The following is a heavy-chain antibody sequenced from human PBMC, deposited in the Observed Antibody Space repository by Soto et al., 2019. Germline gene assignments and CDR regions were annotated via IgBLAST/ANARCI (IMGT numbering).Heavy chain of an antibody. Sequence: QVQLVQAGGEVKRPGSSVRVSCKASADTFSGYAISWVRQAPGQGLDWMGGIIPFFNTPNYAQKFQGRVTITADESTSTAYMDLSSLRSEDTAMYYCAAESAYGGNPLAFLYWGQGTLVTVSS. CDR3: AAESAYGGNPLAFLY. D-gene: IGHD2-21*01. CDR2: IIPFFNTP. CDR1: ADTFSGYA. J-gene: IGHJ4*02. V-gene: IGHV1-69*01.